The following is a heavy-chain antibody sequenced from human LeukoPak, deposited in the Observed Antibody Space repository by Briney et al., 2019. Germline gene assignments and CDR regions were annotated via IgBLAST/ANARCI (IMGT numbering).Heavy chain of an antibody. D-gene: IGHD6-19*01. CDR2: VSYDGGNR. CDR3: AREWTYSSGWSASGY. J-gene: IGHJ4*02. V-gene: IGHV3-30-3*01. Sequence: PGTSLRLSCAASQFTFSDYSMHWVRQAPGKGLEWVALVSYDGGNRYYADSVKGRFTISRDNSKNTLYLQMNSLRGEDTALYYCAREWTYSSGWSASGYWGQGTPVTVSS. CDR1: QFTFSDYS.